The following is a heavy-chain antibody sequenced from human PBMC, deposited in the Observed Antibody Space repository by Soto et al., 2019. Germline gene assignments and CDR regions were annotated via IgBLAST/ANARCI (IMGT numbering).Heavy chain of an antibody. Sequence: GASVKVSCKASGGTFSSYTISWVRQAPGQGLEWMGRIIPILGIANYAQKFQGRVTITADKSTSTAYMELSSLRSEDTAVYYCARALITTPKTLDYWGQGTLVTVSS. J-gene: IGHJ4*02. CDR1: GGTFSSYT. D-gene: IGHD1-20*01. CDR2: IIPILGIA. V-gene: IGHV1-69*02. CDR3: ARALITTPKTLDY.